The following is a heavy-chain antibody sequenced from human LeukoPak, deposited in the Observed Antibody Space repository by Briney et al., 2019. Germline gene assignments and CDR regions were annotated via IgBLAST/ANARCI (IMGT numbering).Heavy chain of an antibody. V-gene: IGHV3-9*01. D-gene: IGHD3-9*01. J-gene: IGHJ4*02. CDR2: ISWNSGSI. CDR1: GFTFDDYA. Sequence: AGGSLRLSCAASGFTFDDYAMHWVRQAPGKGLEWVSGISWNSGSIGYADSVKGRFTISRDNAKNSLYLQMNSLRAEDTALYYCAKDTHYDILTGSAEGNYFDYWGQGTLVTVSS. CDR3: AKDTHYDILTGSAEGNYFDY.